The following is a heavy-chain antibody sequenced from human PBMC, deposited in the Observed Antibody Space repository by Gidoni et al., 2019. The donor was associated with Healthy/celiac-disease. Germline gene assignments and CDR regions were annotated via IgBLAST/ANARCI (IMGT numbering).Heavy chain of an antibody. J-gene: IGHJ4*02. D-gene: IGHD3-22*01. CDR2: IYYSGST. V-gene: IGHV4-39*07. CDR3: ARELKSGYYSSDFDY. Sequence: QLQLQESGTGLVKPSETLSLHCTVSGGSISSSSYYWGWIRQPPGKGLEWIGSIYYSGSTYYNPSLKSRVTISVDTSKNQFSLKLSSVTAADTAVYYCARELKSGYYSSDFDYWGQGTLVTVSS. CDR1: GGSISSSSYY.